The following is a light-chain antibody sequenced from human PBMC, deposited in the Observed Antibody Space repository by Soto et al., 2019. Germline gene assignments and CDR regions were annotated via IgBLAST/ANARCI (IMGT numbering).Light chain of an antibody. V-gene: IGKV1-9*01. Sequence: DIQMTQSPSSLSASVGDRVTITCRASQNVAHFLNWYQQKPGKAPKLLIYAASTLQSGVPSRFSGSGSGTEFTLTISSLQPEDFATYYCQQLNSYSLTFGGGTKVEIK. CDR2: AAS. J-gene: IGKJ4*01. CDR3: QQLNSYSLT. CDR1: QNVAHF.